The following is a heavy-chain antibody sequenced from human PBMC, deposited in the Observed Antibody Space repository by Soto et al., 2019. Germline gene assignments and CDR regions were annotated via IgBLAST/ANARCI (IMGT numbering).Heavy chain of an antibody. CDR2: IYYSGST. CDR3: ATLGLRNDFDI. CDR1: GGSISSSSYY. D-gene: IGHD7-27*01. J-gene: IGHJ3*02. V-gene: IGHV4-39*01. Sequence: SETLSLTCTVSGGSISSSSYYWGWIRQPPGKVVEWIGSIYYSGSTYYNPSLKSRVTLSVDTSKNQFSLKLSSVTAADTAVYYCATLGLRNDFDIWGQGTMVTVSS.